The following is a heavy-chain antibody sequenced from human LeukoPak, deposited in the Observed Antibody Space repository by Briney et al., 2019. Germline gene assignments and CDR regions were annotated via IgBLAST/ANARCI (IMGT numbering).Heavy chain of an antibody. V-gene: IGHV3-49*04. D-gene: IGHD5-18*01. J-gene: IGHJ4*02. CDR1: GFTFGDYA. CDR2: IRSKAYGGTT. CDR3: TRVKGTFGYSYGYHFDY. Sequence: GGSLRLSCTASGFTFGDYAMSWVRQAPGKGLEWVGFIRSKAYGGTTEYAASVKSRFTISRDDSKSIAYLQMNSLKTEDTAVYYCTRVKGTFGYSYGYHFDYWGQGTLVTVSS.